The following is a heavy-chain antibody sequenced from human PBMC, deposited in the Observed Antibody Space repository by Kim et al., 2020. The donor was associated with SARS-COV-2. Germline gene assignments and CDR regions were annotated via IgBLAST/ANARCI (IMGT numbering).Heavy chain of an antibody. CDR3: ASGGVGDSELLSDFDY. V-gene: IGHV3-74*01. J-gene: IGHJ4*02. Sequence: EKGRFTISSDNAKSTLYLQMNSLRAEDTAVYYCASGGVGDSELLSDFDYWGQGSLVTVSS. D-gene: IGHD2-21*01.